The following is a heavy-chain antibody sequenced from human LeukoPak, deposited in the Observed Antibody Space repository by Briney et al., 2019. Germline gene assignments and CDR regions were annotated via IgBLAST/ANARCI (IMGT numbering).Heavy chain of an antibody. V-gene: IGHV1-18*01. CDR3: ARTYYYDSSGYYFPDFDY. CDR2: ISAYNGNT. CDR1: GGTFSSYT. J-gene: IGHJ4*02. Sequence: ASVKVSCKASGGTFSSYTISWVRQAPGQGLEWMGWISAYNGNTNYAQKLQGRVTMTTDTSTSTAYMELRSLRSDDTAVYYCARTYYYDSSGYYFPDFDYWGQGTLVTVSS. D-gene: IGHD3-22*01.